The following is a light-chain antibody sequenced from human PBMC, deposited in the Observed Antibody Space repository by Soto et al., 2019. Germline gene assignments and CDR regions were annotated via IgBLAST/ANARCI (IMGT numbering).Light chain of an antibody. V-gene: IGKV3-20*01. CDR3: QHSSSDLIT. J-gene: IGKJ5*01. Sequence: EIVLTQSPGTLSLSPGERATLSCRASQSVRNNYLAWYQQRPGQAPRLLIYAASSRATGIPDRFSGSGSGTDFTLTIDRLQSDDFATYYCQHSSSDLITFGQGTRLEIK. CDR1: QSVRNNY. CDR2: AAS.